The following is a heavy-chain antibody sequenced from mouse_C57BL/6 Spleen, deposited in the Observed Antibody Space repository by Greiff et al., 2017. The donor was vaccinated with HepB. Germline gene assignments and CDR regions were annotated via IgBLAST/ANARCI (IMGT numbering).Heavy chain of an antibody. V-gene: IGHV1-76*01. J-gene: IGHJ3*01. CDR2: IYPGSGNT. D-gene: IGHD2-12*01. CDR1: GYTFTDYY. Sequence: VQLQQSGAELVRPGASVKLSCKASGYTFTDYYINWVKQRPGQGLEWIARIYPGSGNTYYNEKFKGKATLTAEKSSSTAYMQLSSLTSEDSAVYFCAREEFYSPWFAYWGQGTLVTVSA. CDR3: AREEFYSPWFAY.